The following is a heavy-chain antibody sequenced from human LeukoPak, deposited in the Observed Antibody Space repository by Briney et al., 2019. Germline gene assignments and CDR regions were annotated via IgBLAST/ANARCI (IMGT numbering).Heavy chain of an antibody. CDR1: GFTFRSYG. CDR2: ISYDGSNK. Sequence: PGGSLRLSCAASGFTFRSYGKHWVRQAPGKGLEWVAVISYDGSNKYYADSVKGRFTISRDNSKKTLYLQMNSLRAEDTAVYYCAKARWSAALYYFDYWGRGTLVTVSS. CDR3: AKARWSAALYYFDY. J-gene: IGHJ4*02. V-gene: IGHV3-30*18. D-gene: IGHD6-13*01.